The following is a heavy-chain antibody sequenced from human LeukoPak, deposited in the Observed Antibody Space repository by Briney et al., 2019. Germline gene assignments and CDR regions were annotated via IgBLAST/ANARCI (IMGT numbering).Heavy chain of an antibody. CDR1: GFIFSSYA. V-gene: IGHV3-23*01. Sequence: GGSLRLSCAASGFIFSSYAMSWVRQAPEKGLEWVSTISGGGDYTFYADSVKGRFTVSRDNSKNTLFVQMNSLRADDTAVYYCVKVGSNYGDPKDYWGQGTLVSVTS. CDR3: VKVGSNYGDPKDY. J-gene: IGHJ4*02. CDR2: ISGGGDYT. D-gene: IGHD4-17*01.